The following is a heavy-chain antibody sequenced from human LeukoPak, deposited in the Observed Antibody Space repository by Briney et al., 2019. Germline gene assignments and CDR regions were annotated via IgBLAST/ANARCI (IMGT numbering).Heavy chain of an antibody. CDR1: AGSITNYY. Sequence: SETLSLTCTVSAGSITNYYWSWIRQPPGKGLEWIGYIYYSGSTNYNPSLKSRVTISVDTSKNQFSLKLSSVTAADTAVYYCASRELLWFGEFSRDYYYYGMDVWGQGTTVTVSS. CDR2: IYYSGST. D-gene: IGHD3-10*01. V-gene: IGHV4-59*08. J-gene: IGHJ6*02. CDR3: ASRELLWFGEFSRDYYYYGMDV.